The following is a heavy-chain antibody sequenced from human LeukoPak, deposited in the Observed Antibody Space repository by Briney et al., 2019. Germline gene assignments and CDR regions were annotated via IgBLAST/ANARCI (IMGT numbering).Heavy chain of an antibody. CDR3: ARDFYLNYDYVWGSYIPSGGYFDY. D-gene: IGHD3-16*01. V-gene: IGHV3-30*19. J-gene: IGHJ4*02. CDR2: ISYDGSNK. CDR1: GFTFSSYG. Sequence: PGRSLRLSCAASGFTFSSYGMHWVRQAPGKGLEWVAVISYDGSNKYYADSVKGRFTISRDNSKNTLYLQMNSLRAEDTAVYYCARDFYLNYDYVWGSYIPSGGYFDYWGQGTLVTVSS.